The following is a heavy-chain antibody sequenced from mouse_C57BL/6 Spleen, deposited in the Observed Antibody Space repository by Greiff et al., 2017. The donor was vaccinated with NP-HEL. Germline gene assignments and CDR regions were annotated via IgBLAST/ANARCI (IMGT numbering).Heavy chain of an antibody. D-gene: IGHD3-2*02. CDR3: ARGDSSGYVGYAMDY. J-gene: IGHJ4*01. V-gene: IGHV3-6*01. Sequence: EVQLQESGPGLVKPSQSLSLTCSVTGYSITSGYYWNWIRQFPGNKLEWMGYISYDGSNNYNPSLKNRISITRDTSKNQFFLKLNSVTTEDTATYYCARGDSSGYVGYAMDYWGQGTSVTVSS. CDR1: GYSITSGYY. CDR2: ISYDGSN.